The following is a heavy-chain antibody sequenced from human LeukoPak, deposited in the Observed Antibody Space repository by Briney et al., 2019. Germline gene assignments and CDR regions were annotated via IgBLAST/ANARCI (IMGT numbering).Heavy chain of an antibody. CDR2: IYYSGST. CDR3: VRHPWRMGSRDYNFDD. D-gene: IGHD3-16*01. J-gene: IGHJ4*02. Sequence: PSETLALICTVSGGSISGYYWSWIRQPPGKGLEWIGHIYYSGSTNYNPSLKSRVTISVDTSKNQFSLKMTSVTAADTAEYYCVRHPWRMGSRDYNFDDWGQGTLVTVSS. CDR1: GGSISGYY. V-gene: IGHV4-59*08.